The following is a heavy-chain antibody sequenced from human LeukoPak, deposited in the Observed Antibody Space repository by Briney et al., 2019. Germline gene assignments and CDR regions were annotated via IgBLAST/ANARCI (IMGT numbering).Heavy chain of an antibody. V-gene: IGHV3-48*03. D-gene: IGHD3-10*01. J-gene: IGHJ6*04. CDR3: AREAFTMVRGVEVYGMDV. Sequence: GGSLRLSCAASGFTFSSYEMNWVRQAPGKGLEWVSYISGSGSTIYYADSVKGRFTISRDNAKNSLYLQMNSLRAEDTAVYYCAREAFTMVRGVEVYGMDVWGKGTTVTVSS. CDR2: ISGSGSTI. CDR1: GFTFSSYE.